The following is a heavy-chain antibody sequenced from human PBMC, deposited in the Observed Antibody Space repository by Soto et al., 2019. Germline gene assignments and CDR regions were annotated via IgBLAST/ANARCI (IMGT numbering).Heavy chain of an antibody. D-gene: IGHD3-9*01. V-gene: IGHV1-46*01. J-gene: IGHJ4*02. CDR3: ARKLRYYDILAGLDY. CDR1: GYTFSNYY. CDR2: INPNGGSS. Sequence: QVHLVQSGAEVKKPGASVKVSCKASGYTFSNYYVHWVRQAPGQGLEWMGLINPNGGSSTYAQKFQGRVTMTRDTSTTTVYMELSSLRSEDSAVYYCARKLRYYDILAGLDYWGQGTLVSVSS.